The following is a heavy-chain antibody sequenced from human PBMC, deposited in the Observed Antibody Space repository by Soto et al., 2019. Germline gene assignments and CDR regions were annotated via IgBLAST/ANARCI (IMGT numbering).Heavy chain of an antibody. CDR3: ARDGSSRPTEY. CDR1: GFTVTSYY. CDR2: IYSGGSGTT. J-gene: IGHJ4*02. Sequence: PGGSLKPSCAASGFTVTSYYMSWAGQAPGKGLEWFSVIYSGGSGTTYYAGSVKGRFTISRDISKNTVYLQMNSLRAEDTAVYYCARDGSSRPTEYWGQGT. V-gene: IGHV3-66*01. D-gene: IGHD3-10*01.